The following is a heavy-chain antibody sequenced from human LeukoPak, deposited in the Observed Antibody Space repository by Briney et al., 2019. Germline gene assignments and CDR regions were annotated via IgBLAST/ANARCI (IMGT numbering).Heavy chain of an antibody. CDR1: GYTFTSYG. V-gene: IGHV1-18*01. CDR2: ISAYNGNT. J-gene: IGHJ4*02. D-gene: IGHD3-9*01. Sequence: ASVKVSCKASGYTFTSYGISWVRQAPGQGLEWMGWISAYNGNTNYAQKLQGRVTMTTDTSTSTAYMELRSLRSDDTAVYYCARYYDILTGYSDFDYWGQGTLVTVSS. CDR3: ARYYDILTGYSDFDY.